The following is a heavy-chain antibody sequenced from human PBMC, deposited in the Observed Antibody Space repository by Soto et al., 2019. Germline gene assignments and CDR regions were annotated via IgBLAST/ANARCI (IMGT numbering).Heavy chain of an antibody. CDR1: GYTFTSYG. D-gene: IGHD2-15*01. Sequence: GASMKVSCKASGYTFTSYGISWVRQAPGQGLEWMGWISAYNGNTNYAQKLQGRVTMTTDTSTSTAYMELRSLRSDDTAVYYCARDREDIVVVVAANYYYYGMDVWGQGTTVTVSS. CDR3: ARDREDIVVVVAANYYYYGMDV. V-gene: IGHV1-18*01. CDR2: ISAYNGNT. J-gene: IGHJ6*02.